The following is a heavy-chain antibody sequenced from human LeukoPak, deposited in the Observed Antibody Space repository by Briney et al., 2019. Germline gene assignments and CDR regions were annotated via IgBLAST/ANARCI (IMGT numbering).Heavy chain of an antibody. CDR1: GFTFSSYW. J-gene: IGHJ4*02. CDR3: AKDRYYYDSSGYRGTFDY. D-gene: IGHD3-22*01. CDR2: IKQDGSEK. V-gene: IGHV3-7*01. Sequence: GGSLRLSCAASGFTFSSYWMSWVRQAPGKGLEWVANIKQDGSEKYYVDSVKGRFTISRDNAKNSLYLQMNSLRAEDTAVYYCAKDRYYYDSSGYRGTFDYWGQGTLVTVSS.